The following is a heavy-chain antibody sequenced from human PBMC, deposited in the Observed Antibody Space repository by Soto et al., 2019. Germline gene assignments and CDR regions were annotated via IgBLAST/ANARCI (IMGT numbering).Heavy chain of an antibody. D-gene: IGHD2-21*02. CDR2: LIPVLGTT. Sequence: QLQLVQSGAEVKKPGSSVKVSCKASGGTLSTYAVTWVRQAPGQGLEWMGGLIPVLGTTTYAPKFQDRITITADESTNTAYLEVNSLRSEDTAVYYCARVGTPLVTAGWFDPWGQGTRVTVSS. V-gene: IGHV1-69*01. CDR3: ARVGTPLVTAGWFDP. CDR1: GGTLSTYA. J-gene: IGHJ5*02.